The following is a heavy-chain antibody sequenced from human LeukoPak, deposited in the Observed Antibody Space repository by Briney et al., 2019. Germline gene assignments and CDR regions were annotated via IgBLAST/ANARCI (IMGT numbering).Heavy chain of an antibody. CDR2: IYPGDSDT. J-gene: IGHJ4*02. V-gene: IGHV5-51*01. Sequence: GESLKISCKGSGYSFTSYWIGWVRQMAGKGLEWMGIIYPGDSDTRYSPSFQGQVTISADRSISTAYLQWSSLKASDTAMYYCARRPYYYDSSGLDGYFDYWGQGTLVTVSS. CDR3: ARRPYYYDSSGLDGYFDY. CDR1: GYSFTSYW. D-gene: IGHD3-22*01.